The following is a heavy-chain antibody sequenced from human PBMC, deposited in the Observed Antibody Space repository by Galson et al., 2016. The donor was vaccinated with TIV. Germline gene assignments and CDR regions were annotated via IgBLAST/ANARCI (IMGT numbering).Heavy chain of an antibody. Sequence: SLRLSCAASGFTFSGYVMNWVRQAPGKGLEWVSSISLNGGTTYYVDSVEGRFTISRDNSKYTLYLQMNSLRPEDTAIYYCTKVDKSGGYSWDSFDVWGQGAMVPVSS. D-gene: IGHD1-26*01. CDR3: TKVDKSGGYSWDSFDV. V-gene: IGHV3-23*01. CDR1: GFTFSGYV. J-gene: IGHJ3*01. CDR2: ISLNGGTT.